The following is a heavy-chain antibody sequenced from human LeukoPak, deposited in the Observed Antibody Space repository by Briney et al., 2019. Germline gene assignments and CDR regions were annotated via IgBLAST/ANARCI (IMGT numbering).Heavy chain of an antibody. Sequence: GGSLRLSCAASGFTFSSYSMNWVRQAPGKGLEWVSSISSSSSYIYYADSVKGRFTISRDNSKNTLYLQMNSLRAEDTAVYYCAKRYSSSGSYYYYYYMDVWGKGTTVTVSS. CDR3: AKRYSSSGSYYYYYYMDV. V-gene: IGHV3-21*01. CDR2: ISSSSSYI. J-gene: IGHJ6*03. CDR1: GFTFSSYS. D-gene: IGHD6-6*01.